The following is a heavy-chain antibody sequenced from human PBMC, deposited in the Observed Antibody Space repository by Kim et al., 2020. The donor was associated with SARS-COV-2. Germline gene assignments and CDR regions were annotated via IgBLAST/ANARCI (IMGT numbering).Heavy chain of an antibody. Sequence: GGSLRLSCAASGFTFDDYAMHWVRQAPGKGLEWVSLISGDGGSTYYADSVKGRFTISRDNSKNSLYLQMNSLRTEDTALYYCAKGDYVWGSYRYALDYRGQGTLVTVSS. V-gene: IGHV3-43*02. J-gene: IGHJ4*02. CDR1: GFTFDDYA. CDR2: ISGDGGST. CDR3: AKGDYVWGSYRYALDY. D-gene: IGHD3-16*02.